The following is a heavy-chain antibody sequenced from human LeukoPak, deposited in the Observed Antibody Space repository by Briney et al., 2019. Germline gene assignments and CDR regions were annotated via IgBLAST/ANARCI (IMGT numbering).Heavy chain of an antibody. D-gene: IGHD3-22*01. Sequence: GGSLRLSCAASGFTFSSYEMNWVRQAPGKGLEWVSYISSSGSTIYYADSVKGRFTISRDNAKNSLYLQMNSLRAEDTAVYYCARETYYYDSSGYNWGQGTLVTVSS. V-gene: IGHV3-48*03. CDR2: ISSSGSTI. CDR1: GFTFSSYE. J-gene: IGHJ4*02. CDR3: ARETYYYDSSGYN.